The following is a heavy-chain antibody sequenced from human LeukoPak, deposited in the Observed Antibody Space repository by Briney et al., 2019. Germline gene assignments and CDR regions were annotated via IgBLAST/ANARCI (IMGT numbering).Heavy chain of an antibody. CDR1: GFTFSSYW. J-gene: IGHJ4*02. Sequence: PGGSLRLSCAASGFTFSSYWMSWVRQAPGKGLEWVANIKRDGSEKYYVDSVKGRFTISRDNAKNSLYLQMNSLRAEDTAVYYCARAKEYSSGWEPLDYWGQGTLVTVSS. CDR3: ARAKEYSSGWEPLDY. V-gene: IGHV3-7*01. CDR2: IKRDGSEK. D-gene: IGHD6-19*01.